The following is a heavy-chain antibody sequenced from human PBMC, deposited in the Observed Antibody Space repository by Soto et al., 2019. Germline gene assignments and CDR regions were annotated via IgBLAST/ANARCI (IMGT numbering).Heavy chain of an antibody. CDR2: IYYSGST. CDR3: ANAGYCSGGSCYGMDV. V-gene: IGHV4-59*01. CDR1: GGSISSYY. J-gene: IGHJ6*02. D-gene: IGHD2-15*01. Sequence: TLSLTCTVSGGSISSYYWSWIRQPPGKGLEWIGYIYYSGSTNYNPSLKSRVTISVDTSKNQFSLKLSSVTAADTAVYYCANAGYCSGGSCYGMDVWGQGTTVTVSS.